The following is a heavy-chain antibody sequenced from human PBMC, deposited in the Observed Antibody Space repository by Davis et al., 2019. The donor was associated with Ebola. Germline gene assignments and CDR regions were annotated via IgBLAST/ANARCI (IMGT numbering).Heavy chain of an antibody. D-gene: IGHD6-13*01. V-gene: IGHV4-59*08. CDR1: GGSISSYY. J-gene: IGHJ5*02. Sequence: SETLSLTCTVSGGSISSYYWSWIRQPPGKGLEWIGYIYYSGSTNYNPSLKSRVTISVDTSKNQFSLKLSSVTAADTAVYYCARRGMGQARWFDPWGQGTLVTVSS. CDR2: IYYSGST. CDR3: ARRGMGQARWFDP.